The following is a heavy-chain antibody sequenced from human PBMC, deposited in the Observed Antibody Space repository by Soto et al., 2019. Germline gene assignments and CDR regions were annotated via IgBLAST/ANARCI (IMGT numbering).Heavy chain of an antibody. D-gene: IGHD5-12*01. J-gene: IGHJ3*02. Sequence: QVQLVQSGAEVKKPGSSVKVSCKASGGTFSRYTISWVRQAPGQGLAWMGRIIPILGIANYAQKFQGRVTITADKSTSTAYMELSSLRSEDTAVEYCARDRGDGYNNIWGQGTMVTVSS. CDR1: GGTFSRYT. CDR3: ARDRGDGYNNI. CDR2: IIPILGIA. V-gene: IGHV1-69*08.